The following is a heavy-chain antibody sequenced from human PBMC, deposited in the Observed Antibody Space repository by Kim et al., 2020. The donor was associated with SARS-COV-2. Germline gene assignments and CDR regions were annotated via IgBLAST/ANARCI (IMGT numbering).Heavy chain of an antibody. CDR2: INSDGSST. CDR1: GFPFSSYW. V-gene: IGHV3-74*01. D-gene: IGHD3-10*01. CDR3: ATLPRGYYGSGKSMDV. Sequence: GGSLRLSCAASGFPFSSYWMHWVRQAPGKGLVWVSRINSDGSSTGYADFVKGRFTISRDNAKNTLYLQRNSLRAEDTAVYYCATLPRGYYGSGKSMDVWGQGTTVTVSS. J-gene: IGHJ6*02.